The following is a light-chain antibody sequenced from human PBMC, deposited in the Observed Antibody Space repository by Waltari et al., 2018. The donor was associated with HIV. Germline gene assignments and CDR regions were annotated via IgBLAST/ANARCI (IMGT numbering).Light chain of an antibody. V-gene: IGKV3-20*01. CDR1: QSVSSNF. Sequence: EVVLTQSPGPLSLSPGERATLSCRASQSVSSNFVAWYQQKPGQAPRLLIYGASSRATGIPYRFSGSGSGTDFTLTISRLEPEDFAVYYCQHYGSSPRTFGQGTQVEIK. CDR2: GAS. J-gene: IGKJ1*01. CDR3: QHYGSSPRT.